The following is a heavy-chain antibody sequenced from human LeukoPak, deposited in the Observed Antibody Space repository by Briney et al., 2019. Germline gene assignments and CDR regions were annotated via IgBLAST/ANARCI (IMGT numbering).Heavy chain of an antibody. CDR1: GGSISSYY. Sequence: SETLSLTCTVSGGSISSYYWSWIRQPPGKGLEWIGYIYYSGSTNYNPSLKSRVTISVDTSKNQFSLKLSSVTAADTAVYYCARHEAAGRYNWFDPWGQGTLVTVSS. J-gene: IGHJ5*02. V-gene: IGHV4-59*08. CDR3: ARHEAAGRYNWFDP. D-gene: IGHD6-13*01. CDR2: IYYSGST.